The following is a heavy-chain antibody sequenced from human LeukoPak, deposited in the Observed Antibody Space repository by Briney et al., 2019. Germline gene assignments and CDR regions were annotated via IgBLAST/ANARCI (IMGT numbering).Heavy chain of an antibody. Sequence: PGGTLRLSCAASGLTFSNYGMAWVRQAPGKGLEWVSAISGSGESTYNADSVKGRFTISRDDAKNLLYLDMNSLRAEDTAVYYCARGHTAVTRHFDFWGQGTLVTVSS. V-gene: IGHV3-23*01. CDR3: ARGHTAVTRHFDF. CDR1: GLTFSNYG. J-gene: IGHJ4*02. CDR2: ISGSGEST. D-gene: IGHD4-17*01.